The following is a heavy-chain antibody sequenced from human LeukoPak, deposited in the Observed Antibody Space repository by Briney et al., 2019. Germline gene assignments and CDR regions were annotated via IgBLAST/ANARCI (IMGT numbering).Heavy chain of an antibody. D-gene: IGHD5-18*01. Sequence: PGGSLRLSCAASVFTFSSYWMHWVRQAPGKGLVWVSRINSDGSTTSYADSVKGRFTISRDNAKNTLYLQMNSLRAEDTAVYYCARGSNYGYLPYFDYWGQGTLVTVSS. J-gene: IGHJ4*02. CDR3: ARGSNYGYLPYFDY. CDR1: VFTFSSYW. V-gene: IGHV3-74*01. CDR2: INSDGSTT.